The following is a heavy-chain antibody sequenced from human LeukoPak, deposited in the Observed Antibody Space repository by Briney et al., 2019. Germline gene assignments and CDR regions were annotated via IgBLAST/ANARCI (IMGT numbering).Heavy chain of an antibody. J-gene: IGHJ5*02. CDR1: GGSISSGSYY. CDR2: IYTSGST. CDR3: ARDLEDCGGDCYNWFDP. V-gene: IGHV4-61*02. Sequence: PSQTLSLTCTVSGGSISSGSYYWSWIRQPAGKGLEWIGRIYTSGSTNYNPSLKSRVTISVDTSKNQFSLKLSSVTAADTAVYYCARDLEDCGGDCYNWFDPWGQGTLVTVSS. D-gene: IGHD2-21*02.